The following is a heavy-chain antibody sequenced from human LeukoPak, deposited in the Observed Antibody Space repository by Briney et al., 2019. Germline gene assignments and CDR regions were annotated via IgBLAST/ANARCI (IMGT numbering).Heavy chain of an antibody. J-gene: IGHJ4*02. V-gene: IGHV3-9*01. CDR1: GFTFDDYA. D-gene: IGHD5-24*01. CDR2: ISWNSGSI. CDR3: AKGGMATITAFDY. Sequence: GGSLRLSCAASGFTFDDYAMHWVRQAPGKGLEWVSGISWNSGSIGYADSVKGRFTISRDNAKNSLYLQMNSLRAEDTALYYCAKGGMATITAFDYWGQGTLVTVSS.